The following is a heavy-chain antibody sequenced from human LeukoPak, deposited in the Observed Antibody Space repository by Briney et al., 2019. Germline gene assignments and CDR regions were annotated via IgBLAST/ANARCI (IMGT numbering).Heavy chain of an antibody. Sequence: SGTLSLTCAVSGGSISSSNWWSWVRQPPGKGLEWIGEIYHSGSTNYNPSLKSRVTISVDKSKNQFSLKLSSVTAADTAVYYCARVSGYSSGWYGAFDIWGQGTMVTVSS. CDR3: ARVSGYSSGWYGAFDI. CDR2: IYHSGST. D-gene: IGHD6-19*01. J-gene: IGHJ3*02. CDR1: GGSISSSNW. V-gene: IGHV4-4*02.